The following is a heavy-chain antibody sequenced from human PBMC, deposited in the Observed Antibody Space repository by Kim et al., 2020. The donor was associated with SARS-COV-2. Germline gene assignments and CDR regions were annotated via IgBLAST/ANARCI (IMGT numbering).Heavy chain of an antibody. Sequence: SVKVSCKASGFTFTSSAVQWVRQARGQRLEWIGWIVVGSGNTNYAQKFQERVTITRDMSTSTAYMELSSLRSEDTAVYYCAADRYSGSYYADYWGQGTLVTVSS. J-gene: IGHJ4*02. CDR1: GFTFTSSA. D-gene: IGHD1-26*01. CDR2: IVVGSGNT. CDR3: AADRYSGSYYADY. V-gene: IGHV1-58*01.